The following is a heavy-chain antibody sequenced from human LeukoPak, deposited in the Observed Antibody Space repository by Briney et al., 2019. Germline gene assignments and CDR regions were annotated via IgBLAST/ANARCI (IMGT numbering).Heavy chain of an antibody. CDR2: IKQDGREK. Sequence: GGSLRLSCAASGFTFSSYWMSWVREARGKGVEWGANIKQDGREKYYVDSVKGRFTITRDNAKNSLYLQMNSLRADDTAVYYCARDQRIVVVPAAIPDNWFDPWGQGTLVTVSS. CDR3: ARDQRIVVVPAAIPDNWFDP. CDR1: GFTFSSYW. D-gene: IGHD2-2*02. J-gene: IGHJ5*02. V-gene: IGHV3-7*01.